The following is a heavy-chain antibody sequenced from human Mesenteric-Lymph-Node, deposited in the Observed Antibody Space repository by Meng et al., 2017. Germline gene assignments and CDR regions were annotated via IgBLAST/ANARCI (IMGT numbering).Heavy chain of an antibody. V-gene: IGHV3-9*01. J-gene: IGHJ6*02. CDR3: AKDRGFDNTYYYDSSSYYFHYYGMDV. CDR1: GFTFDDYA. D-gene: IGHD3-22*01. Sequence: SLKISCAASGFTFDDYAMHWVRQAPGKGLVWVSGISWNSGSIGYADSVKGRFTISRDNAKNSLYLQMNSLRAEDTALYYCAKDRGFDNTYYYDSSSYYFHYYGMDVWGQGTMVTVSS. CDR2: ISWNSGSI.